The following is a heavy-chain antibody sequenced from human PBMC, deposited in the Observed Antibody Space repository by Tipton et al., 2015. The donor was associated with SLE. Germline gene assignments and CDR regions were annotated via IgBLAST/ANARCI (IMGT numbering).Heavy chain of an antibody. V-gene: IGHV3-30*04. CDR1: GFTFSSYA. J-gene: IGHJ6*03. CDR3: ARGPGPHYYAYYMDV. Sequence: RSLRLSCAASGFTFSSYAMHWVRQAPGKGLEWVAVISYDGSNKYYADSVKGRFTISRDNSKNTLYLQMNSLRAEDTAVYYCARGPGPHYYAYYMDVWGKGPRSPSP. CDR2: ISYDGSNK. D-gene: IGHD3-10*01.